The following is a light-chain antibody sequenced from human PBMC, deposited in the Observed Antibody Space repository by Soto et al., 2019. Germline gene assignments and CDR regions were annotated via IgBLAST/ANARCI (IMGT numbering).Light chain of an antibody. Sequence: QSALTQPASVSGSPGQSITISCTGTSSDVGGSNYVSWYQQHPGKAPKLMIYDVHNQPSGLSNRFSGSKSGNTASLTISGLQAEDEADYYCSSYRSGSTLVFGGGTKLTVL. CDR1: SSDVGGSNY. CDR3: SSYRSGSTLV. CDR2: DVH. J-gene: IGLJ2*01. V-gene: IGLV2-14*01.